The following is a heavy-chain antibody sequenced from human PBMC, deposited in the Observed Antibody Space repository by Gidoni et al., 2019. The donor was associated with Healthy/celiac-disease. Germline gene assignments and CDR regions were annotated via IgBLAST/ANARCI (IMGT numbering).Heavy chain of an antibody. CDR1: GGTFRSYA. V-gene: IGHV1-69*01. J-gene: IGHJ6*02. CDR2: IIPSFGTA. D-gene: IGHD3-3*01. CDR3: AGFGVSYDDYGMDV. Sequence: VQPVQSGAEENKPGCSVKVSCKAYGGTFRSYAISWVRQSPGQGLEWMGGIIPSFGTANYAQKFQGRVTINADESTSTAYRELSSLRSEDTAVYYCAGFGVSYDDYGMDVWGQGTTVTVSS.